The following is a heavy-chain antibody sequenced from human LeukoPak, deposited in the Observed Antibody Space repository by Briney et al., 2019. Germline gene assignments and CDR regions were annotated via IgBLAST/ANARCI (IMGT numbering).Heavy chain of an antibody. Sequence: GGSLRLSCAASGFTFIRYSMTWVRQAPGKGLEWVSSITDYSTNTYYTDAVRGRFTISRDNAKNLLYLQMNSLRSEDTAVYYCASGARFGELPYYSDGWGQGTMVTVSS. CDR1: GFTFIRYS. J-gene: IGHJ4*02. D-gene: IGHD3-10*01. CDR3: ASGARFGELPYYSDG. CDR2: ITDYSTNT. V-gene: IGHV3-21*01.